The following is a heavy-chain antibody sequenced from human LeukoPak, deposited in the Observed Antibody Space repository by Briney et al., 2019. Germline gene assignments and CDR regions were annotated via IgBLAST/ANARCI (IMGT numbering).Heavy chain of an antibody. D-gene: IGHD6-19*01. CDR3: ATGYSSGWYYFDY. CDR1: GGAISSYY. V-gene: IGHV4-59*01. Sequence: SETLSLTCTVSGGAISSYYWSWIRQPPGKGLEWIGYIYYSGSTNYNPSLKSRVTISVDTSKNQFSLKLSSVTAADTAVYYCATGYSSGWYYFDYWGQGTLVTVSS. J-gene: IGHJ4*02. CDR2: IYYSGST.